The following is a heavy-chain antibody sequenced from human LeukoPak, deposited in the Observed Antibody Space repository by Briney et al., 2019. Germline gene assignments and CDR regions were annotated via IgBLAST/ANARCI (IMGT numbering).Heavy chain of an antibody. CDR2: MYYSVNT. D-gene: IGHD6-13*01. J-gene: IGHJ5*02. V-gene: IGHV4-39*01. CDR3: ARSRIAAISGFDP. CDR1: GGSISSRSYY. Sequence: PSETLSLTCTVSGGSISSRSYYWGWVRQPPGKGLEWIGSMYYSVNTYYNPSLKGRVTISVDTSKNQFYLNLISVTAADTAVYYCARSRIAAISGFDPWGQGTRVTVSS.